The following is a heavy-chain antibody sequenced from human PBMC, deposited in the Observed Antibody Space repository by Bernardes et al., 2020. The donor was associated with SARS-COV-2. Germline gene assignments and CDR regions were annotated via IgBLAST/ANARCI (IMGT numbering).Heavy chain of an antibody. Sequence: SETLSLTCTVSAGSITNYYWSWIRQPPGKGLEWIGYIYYSGDTNYNPSLKSRVTMSIDTSKSQFSLRLSSVTAADTAVYYCATAGSRWDFIFDSWGQGTLVTVSS. CDR1: AGSITNYY. J-gene: IGHJ4*02. D-gene: IGHD6-13*01. CDR3: ATAGSRWDFIFDS. CDR2: IYYSGDT. V-gene: IGHV4-59*01.